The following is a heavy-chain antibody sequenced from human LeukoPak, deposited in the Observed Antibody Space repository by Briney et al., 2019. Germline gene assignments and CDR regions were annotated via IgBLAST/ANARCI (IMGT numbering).Heavy chain of an antibody. Sequence: QPGRSLGLSCAASGFTFSSYAMHWVRQAPGKGLEWVAVISYDGSNKYYADSVKGRFTISRDNSKNTLYLQMNSLRAEDTAVYYCARGVHETVTTVFLGYWGQGTLVTVSS. J-gene: IGHJ4*02. D-gene: IGHD4-17*01. V-gene: IGHV3-30-3*01. CDR3: ARGVHETVTTVFLGY. CDR1: GFTFSSYA. CDR2: ISYDGSNK.